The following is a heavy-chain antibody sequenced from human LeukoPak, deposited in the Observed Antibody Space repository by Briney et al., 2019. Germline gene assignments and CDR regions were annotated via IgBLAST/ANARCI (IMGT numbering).Heavy chain of an antibody. CDR2: IRYDGSNK. CDR1: GFTFSSYG. CDR3: AKWSSWFNFDY. Sequence: GGSLRLSCAASGFTFSSYGMHWVRQAPGKGLEWVAFIRYDGSNKYYADSMKGRFTISRDNSKNTLYLQMNSLRAEDTAVYYCAKWSSWFNFDYWGQGTLVTVSS. V-gene: IGHV3-30*02. D-gene: IGHD6-13*01. J-gene: IGHJ4*02.